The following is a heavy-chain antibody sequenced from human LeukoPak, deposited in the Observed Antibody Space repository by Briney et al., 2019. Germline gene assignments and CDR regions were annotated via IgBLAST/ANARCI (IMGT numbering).Heavy chain of an antibody. Sequence: PGGSLRLSCAASGFIFINYAMSWVRQAPGKGLECVSSISPGGGSTLYADSVKGRFTISRDTSNNMLYLQVNDLRAEDTAVYYCAKGAYYYDSTGYRHFDSWGQGTLVTVSS. J-gene: IGHJ4*02. CDR2: ISPGGGST. V-gene: IGHV3-23*01. CDR3: AKGAYYYDSTGYRHFDS. D-gene: IGHD3-22*01. CDR1: GFIFINYA.